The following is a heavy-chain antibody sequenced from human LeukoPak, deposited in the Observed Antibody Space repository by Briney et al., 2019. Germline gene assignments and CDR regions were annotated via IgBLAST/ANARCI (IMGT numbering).Heavy chain of an antibody. CDR2: IYISGST. Sequence: SQTLSLTCTVSGGSFSSGLYYWTWIRQPAGKGLEWIGRIYISGSTNYNPSLKSRVTISRDTSKNEFSLKLSSVTAADTAVYYCARDVSGSYFRYGTLDYWGQGTLVTVSS. V-gene: IGHV4-61*02. J-gene: IGHJ4*02. CDR3: ARDVSGSYFRYGTLDY. CDR1: GGSFSSGLYY. D-gene: IGHD1-26*01.